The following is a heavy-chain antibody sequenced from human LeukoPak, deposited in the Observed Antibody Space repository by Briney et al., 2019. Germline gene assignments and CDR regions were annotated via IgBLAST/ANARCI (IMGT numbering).Heavy chain of an antibody. CDR3: AIHIVVVPAAKKKNWFDP. CDR1: GGSFSGYY. D-gene: IGHD2-2*01. V-gene: IGHV4-34*01. Sequence: SEPLSLTCAVYGGSFSGYYWSWIRQPPGKGLEWIGEINHSGSTNCNPSLKSRVTISVDTSKNQFSLKLSSVTAADTAVYYCAIHIVVVPAAKKKNWFDPWGQGTLVTVSS. CDR2: INHSGST. J-gene: IGHJ5*02.